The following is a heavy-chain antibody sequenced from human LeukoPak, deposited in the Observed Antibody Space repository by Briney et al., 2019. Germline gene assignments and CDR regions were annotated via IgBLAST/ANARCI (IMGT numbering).Heavy chain of an antibody. Sequence: GGSLRLSCAASGFTFSDYYMSWIRQAPGKGLEWVSYISSSGSTIFYADSVKGRFTISRDNAKNSLYLQMNSLRAEDMAVYYCARHQGSGWYQIWFDPWGQGTLVTVSS. D-gene: IGHD6-19*01. CDR2: ISSSGSTI. J-gene: IGHJ5*02. CDR3: ARHQGSGWYQIWFDP. V-gene: IGHV3-11*01. CDR1: GFTFSDYY.